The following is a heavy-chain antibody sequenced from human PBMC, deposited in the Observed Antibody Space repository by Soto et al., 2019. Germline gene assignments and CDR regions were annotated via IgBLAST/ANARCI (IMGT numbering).Heavy chain of an antibody. V-gene: IGHV4-59*01. Sequence: PSLTCTVSGGSISSYYWSWIRQPPGKGLEWIGYIYYSGSTNYNPSLKSRVTISVDTSKNQFSLKLSSVTAADTAVYYCAREYCSSTSCLGFDYWGQGTLVTVSS. D-gene: IGHD2-2*01. CDR3: AREYCSSTSCLGFDY. CDR1: GGSISSYY. CDR2: IYYSGST. J-gene: IGHJ4*02.